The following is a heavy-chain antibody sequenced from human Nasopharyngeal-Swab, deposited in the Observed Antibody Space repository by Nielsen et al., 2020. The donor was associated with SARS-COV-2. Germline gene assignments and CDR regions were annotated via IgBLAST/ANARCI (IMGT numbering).Heavy chain of an antibody. V-gene: IGHV4-59*13. Sequence: PGKGLEWIGYIYYSGSTNYNPSLKRRVTISVDTSKNQFSLKVSSVTAADTAVYYCARDGYASGIDYWGQGTLVTVSS. D-gene: IGHD3-16*01. CDR3: ARDGYASGIDY. CDR2: IYYSGST. J-gene: IGHJ4*02.